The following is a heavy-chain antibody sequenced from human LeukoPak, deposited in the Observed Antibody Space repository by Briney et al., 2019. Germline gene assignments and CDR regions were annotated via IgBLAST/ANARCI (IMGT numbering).Heavy chain of an antibody. Sequence: GGSLRLSCAASGFTFSSYGMHWVRQAPGKGLEWVAVIWYDGSNKYYADSVKGRFTISRDNSKNTLYLQMNSLRAEDTAVNYCARDLGDLVAIFGVVYGMDVWGQGTTVTVSS. CDR1: GFTFSSYG. CDR2: IWYDGSNK. J-gene: IGHJ6*02. CDR3: ARDLGDLVAIFGVVYGMDV. V-gene: IGHV3-33*01. D-gene: IGHD3-3*01.